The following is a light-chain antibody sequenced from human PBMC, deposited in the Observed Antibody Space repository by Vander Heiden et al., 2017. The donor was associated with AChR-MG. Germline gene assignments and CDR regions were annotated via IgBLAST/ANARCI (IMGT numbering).Light chain of an antibody. J-gene: IGLJ1*01. V-gene: IGLV2-11*01. Sequence: QSALTQPRSVSGSPGQSVTISCTGTSSDVGGYNYVSWYQQYPGKVLKLMIYDVTKRPSGVPDRFSGSKSGNTASLTISGLQAEDEADYYCCSYAGTYVFGTGTKVTVL. CDR1: SSDVGGYNY. CDR3: CSYAGTYV. CDR2: DVT.